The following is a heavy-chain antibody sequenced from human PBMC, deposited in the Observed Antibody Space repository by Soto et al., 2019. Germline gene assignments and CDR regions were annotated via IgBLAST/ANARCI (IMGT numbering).Heavy chain of an antibody. V-gene: IGHV3-23*01. CDR1: GFIFENFG. CDR3: AKNQGVELVPLATVDWFDP. Sequence: GGSLRLSCAASGFIFENFGMSWVRQAPGKGLEWISSISGSGFKKYYADSVKGRFTIPRDNSKSTVYLELNNLSAEDTAVYHCAKNQGVELVPLATVDWFDPWGQGSVVTVSS. CDR2: ISGSGFKK. J-gene: IGHJ5*02. D-gene: IGHD1-26*01.